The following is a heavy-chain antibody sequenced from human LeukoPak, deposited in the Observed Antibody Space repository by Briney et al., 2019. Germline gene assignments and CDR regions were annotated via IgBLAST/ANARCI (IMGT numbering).Heavy chain of an antibody. J-gene: IGHJ4*02. D-gene: IGHD4-23*01. CDR2: ISSSSSTI. V-gene: IGHV3-48*01. CDR1: GFTFSSYS. CDR3: ESPGYGGSFDY. Sequence: GGPLRLSCAASGFTFSSYSMNWVRQAPGKGLEWVSYISSSSSTIYYADSVKGRFTISRDNAKNSLYLQMNSLRAEDTAVYYGESPGYGGSFDYWGQGTLVTVSS.